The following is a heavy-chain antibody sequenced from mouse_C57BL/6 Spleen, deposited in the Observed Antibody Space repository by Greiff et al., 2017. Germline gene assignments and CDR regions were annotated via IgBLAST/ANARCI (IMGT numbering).Heavy chain of an antibody. CDR2: IDPSDSET. J-gene: IGHJ1*03. CDR1: GYTFTSYW. V-gene: IGHV1-52*01. CDR3: ARSPLYGYVDV. Sequence: LQQPGAELVRPGSSVKLSCKASGYTFTSYWMHWVKQRPIQGLEWIGNIDPSDSETHYNQKFKDKATVTVDKSSSTAYMQLSSLTSEASAVYYCARSPLYGYVDVWGTGTTVTVSS.